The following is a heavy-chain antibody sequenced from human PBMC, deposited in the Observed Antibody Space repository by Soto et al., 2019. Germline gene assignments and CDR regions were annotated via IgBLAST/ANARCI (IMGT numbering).Heavy chain of an antibody. V-gene: IGHV4-59*01. CDR3: ARRVAVPAAHIDY. CDR2: VYYTGST. Sequence: SETLSLTCRVSGGSIRGSDWSWIRQSPGKGLEWLGYVYYTGSTNYSPSLRSRVSISVDTSKNEFSLRLSSVTAADTAVYFCARRVAVPAAHIDYWGQGTQVTVSS. J-gene: IGHJ4*02. D-gene: IGHD2-2*01. CDR1: GGSIRGSD.